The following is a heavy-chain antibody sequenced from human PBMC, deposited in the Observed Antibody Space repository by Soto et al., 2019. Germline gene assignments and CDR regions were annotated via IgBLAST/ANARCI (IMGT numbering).Heavy chain of an antibody. D-gene: IGHD5-18*01. CDR1: GYSFTSYW. CDR3: ARQDSYGPQYYYYYGMDV. CDR2: IDPSDSYT. V-gene: IGHV5-10-1*01. Sequence: PGESLKISCKGSGYSFTSYWISWVRQMPGKGLEWMGRIDPSDSYTNYSPSFQGHVTISADKSISTAYLQWSSLKASDIAMYYCARQDSYGPQYYYYYGMDVWGQGTTVTVS. J-gene: IGHJ6*02.